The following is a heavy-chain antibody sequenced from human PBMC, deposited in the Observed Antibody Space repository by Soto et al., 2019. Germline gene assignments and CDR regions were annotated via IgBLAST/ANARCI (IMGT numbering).Heavy chain of an antibody. J-gene: IGHJ4*02. CDR1: GFTFRSYA. D-gene: IGHD6-6*01. CDR2: ISFDGSNE. V-gene: IGHV3-30-3*01. Sequence: ESGGGVVQPGRSQRLSCAASGFTFRSYAMHWVRQAPGKGLEWVARISFDGSNENYADSVKGRFTISRDNSKNTLFLQMNSLSAEDTAVYYCASVLAARDYWGQGTLVTVSS. CDR3: ASVLAARDY.